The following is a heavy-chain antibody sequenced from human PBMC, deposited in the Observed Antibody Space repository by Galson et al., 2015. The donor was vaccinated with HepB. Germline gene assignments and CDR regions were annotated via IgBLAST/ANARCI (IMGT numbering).Heavy chain of an antibody. V-gene: IGHV1-18*01. J-gene: IGHJ6*03. CDR1: GYTFTSYG. Sequence: SVKVSCKASGYTFTSYGISWVRQAPGQGLEWMGWISAYNGNTNYAQKLQGRVTMTTDTSTSTAYMELRSLRSDDTAVYYCATFNWVPAAINYYYYMDVWGKGTTVTVSS. CDR3: ATFNWVPAAINYYYYMDV. D-gene: IGHD2-2*02. CDR2: ISAYNGNT.